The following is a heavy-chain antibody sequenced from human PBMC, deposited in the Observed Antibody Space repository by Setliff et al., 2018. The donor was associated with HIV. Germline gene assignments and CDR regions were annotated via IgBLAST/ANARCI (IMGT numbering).Heavy chain of an antibody. CDR3: VVPAAVGAPDAFDI. CDR2: MNPNSGNR. J-gene: IGHJ3*02. CDR1: GYTFTSYD. V-gene: IGHV1-8*02. Sequence: ASVKVSCKASGYTFTSYDINWVRRATGQGLEWMGWMNPNSGNRGYAQKFQGRVTMTRITSISTAYMELSSLRSEDTAVYYCVVPAAVGAPDAFDIWGQGIKVTVSS. D-gene: IGHD2-15*01.